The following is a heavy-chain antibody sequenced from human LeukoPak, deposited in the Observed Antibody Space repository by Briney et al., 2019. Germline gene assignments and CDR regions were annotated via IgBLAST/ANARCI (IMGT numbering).Heavy chain of an antibody. J-gene: IGHJ4*02. CDR3: ARGGVEWELLFDY. CDR2: ISSSSSYI. Sequence: PGGSLRLSCAASGFTFSSYSMNWVRQAPGKGLEWVSSISSSSSYIYYADSVKGRFTISRDNAKNSLYLQMNSLRAEDTAVYYCARGGVEWELLFDYWGQGTLVTVSS. D-gene: IGHD1-26*01. V-gene: IGHV3-21*01. CDR1: GFTFSSYS.